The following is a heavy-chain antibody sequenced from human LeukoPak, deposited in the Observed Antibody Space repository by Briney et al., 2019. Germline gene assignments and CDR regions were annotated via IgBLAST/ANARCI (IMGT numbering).Heavy chain of an antibody. CDR3: ARVTSSRGAIDI. V-gene: IGHV3-74*03. Sequence: PGGSLRLSCAASGFTFSSYWMYWVLQAPGKGLVWVSRINSDGTSTTYAESVKGRFTISRDNAKNTLYLQMNCLRAEDTAMYYCARVTSSRGAIDIWGQGTMVAVSS. J-gene: IGHJ3*02. D-gene: IGHD6-13*01. CDR2: INSDGTST. CDR1: GFTFSSYW.